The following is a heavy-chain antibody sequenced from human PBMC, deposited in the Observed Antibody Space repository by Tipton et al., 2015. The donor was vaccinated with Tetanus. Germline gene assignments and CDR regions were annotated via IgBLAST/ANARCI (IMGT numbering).Heavy chain of an antibody. CDR1: GFTVSSNY. CDR3: AKDLVRGSLDY. J-gene: IGHJ4*02. Sequence: SLRLSCAASGFTVSSNYMSWVRQAPGKGLEWVSVIYSGGSTYYADSVKGRFTISRDNSKNTLYLQMNSLRAEDTAVYYCAKDLVRGSLDYWGQGTLVTVSS. D-gene: IGHD3-10*01. CDR2: IYSGGST. V-gene: IGHV3-53*01.